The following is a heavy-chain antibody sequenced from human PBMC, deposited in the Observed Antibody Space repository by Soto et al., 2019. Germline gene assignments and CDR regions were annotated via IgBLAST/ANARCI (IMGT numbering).Heavy chain of an antibody. Sequence: EVHLLESGGGLVQPGGSLRLSCAASGLAFSTFAMSWVRQAPGEGLEWVSTISGSGVSTDYTNSVKGRFTVSRDNSKNTLYLQMNNLAAEDTAIYYCAKAGTSCCYYYYMDVWGQGTTVTVSS. D-gene: IGHD2-2*01. CDR1: GLAFSTFA. J-gene: IGHJ6*03. CDR2: ISGSGVST. V-gene: IGHV3-23*01. CDR3: AKAGTSCCYYYYMDV.